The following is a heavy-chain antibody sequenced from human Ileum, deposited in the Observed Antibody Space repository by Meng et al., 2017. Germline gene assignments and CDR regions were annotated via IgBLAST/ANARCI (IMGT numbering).Heavy chain of an antibody. D-gene: IGHD3-22*01. CDR1: GGSVNTGSYY. Sequence: QVQRPGPGPGLGRASETLSLTCTISGGSVNTGSYYWSWIRQPPGKGLEWIGYMYFSGSTKHNASLKSRVSISVDTSKKQFSLNLTSVTAADTAVYYCARGHYDKYFDSWGQGTLVTVSS. CDR2: MYFSGST. J-gene: IGHJ4*02. V-gene: IGHV4-61*01. CDR3: ARGHYDKYFDS.